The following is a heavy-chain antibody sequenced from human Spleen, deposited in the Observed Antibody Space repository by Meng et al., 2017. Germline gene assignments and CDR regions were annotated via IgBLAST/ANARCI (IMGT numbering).Heavy chain of an antibody. CDR3: ARDPSYCSGGSCYVLLDY. J-gene: IGHJ4*02. Sequence: GESLKISCAASLTVSTNYMSWVRQAPGKGLEWVSVIYGGGSTYYADSVKGRFTISRDNAENTMYLQMNSLRAEDTAVYYCARDPSYCSGGSCYVLLDYWGQGTLVTVSS. CDR2: IYGGGST. V-gene: IGHV3-53*05. CDR1: LTVSTNY. D-gene: IGHD2-15*01.